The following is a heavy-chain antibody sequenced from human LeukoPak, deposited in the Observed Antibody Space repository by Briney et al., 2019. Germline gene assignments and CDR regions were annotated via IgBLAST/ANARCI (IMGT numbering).Heavy chain of an antibody. V-gene: IGHV4-4*07. D-gene: IGHD6-19*01. Sequence: PSETLSLTRTVSGGSISSYYWSWIRQPAGEGLEWIGRIYTSGSTNYNPSLKSRVTMSVDTSKNQFSLKLSSVTAADTAVYYCAREAVASPFDYWGQGTLVTVSS. J-gene: IGHJ4*02. CDR3: AREAVASPFDY. CDR1: GGSISSYY. CDR2: IYTSGST.